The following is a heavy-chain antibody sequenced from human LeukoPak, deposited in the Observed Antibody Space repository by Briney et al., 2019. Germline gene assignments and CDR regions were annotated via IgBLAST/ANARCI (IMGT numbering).Heavy chain of an antibody. Sequence: GGSLRLSCAASGFTFSSYAMSWVRQAPGKGLEWVAFIRYDGSNKYYADSVKGRFTISRDNSKNTLYLQMNSLRAEDTAVYYCARGGGGDILTSNWFDPWGQGTLVTVSS. CDR1: GFTFSSYA. CDR2: IRYDGSNK. V-gene: IGHV3-30*02. J-gene: IGHJ5*02. CDR3: ARGGGGDILTSNWFDP. D-gene: IGHD3-9*01.